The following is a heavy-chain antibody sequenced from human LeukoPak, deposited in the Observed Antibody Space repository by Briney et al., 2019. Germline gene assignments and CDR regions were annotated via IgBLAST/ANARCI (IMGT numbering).Heavy chain of an antibody. V-gene: IGHV3-7*01. J-gene: IGHJ3*01. CDR3: ARESTKYGAYVSGFDF. Sequence: GGSLRLSCAASGFAFSSYAMHWVRQAPGKGLEWVANIMQDGSEKYYVDSVKGRFIISRDNAKNSLYLQMNSLRAEDTAVYYCARESTKYGAYVSGFDFWGQGTMVTVSS. CDR1: GFAFSSYA. D-gene: IGHD4-17*01. CDR2: IMQDGSEK.